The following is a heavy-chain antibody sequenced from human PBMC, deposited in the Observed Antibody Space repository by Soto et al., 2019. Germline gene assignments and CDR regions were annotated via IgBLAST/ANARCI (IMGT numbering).Heavy chain of an antibody. D-gene: IGHD3-3*01. CDR1: GFTFISYW. J-gene: IGHJ4*02. CDR2: IKQDGSEK. V-gene: IGHV3-7*01. CDR3: ARDLRFLNFDY. Sequence: GGALRLSCAASGFTFISYWMSWVLQAPGKGLEWVANIKQDGSEKYYVDSVKGRFTISRDNAKNSLYLQMNSLRAEDTAVYYCARDLRFLNFDYWGQGTLVTVSS.